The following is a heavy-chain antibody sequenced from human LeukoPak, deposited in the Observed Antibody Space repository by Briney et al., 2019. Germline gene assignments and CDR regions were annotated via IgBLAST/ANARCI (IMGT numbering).Heavy chain of an antibody. CDR2: IYFTGFT. J-gene: IGHJ5*02. Sequence: PSETLPLICSVSDGSIINSYWSCIRQHPGKEMQEIMYIYFTGFTHYNPSLKSRVTMSVDTSKHQFSLRLKSVTAADTAVYYCARDANGGNSWGWFDPWGQGTLVTVSS. V-gene: IGHV4-59*01. D-gene: IGHD4-23*01. CDR3: ARDANGGNSWGWFDP. CDR1: DGSIINSY.